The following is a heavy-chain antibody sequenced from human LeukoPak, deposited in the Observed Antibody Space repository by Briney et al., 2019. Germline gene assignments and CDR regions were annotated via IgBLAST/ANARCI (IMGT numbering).Heavy chain of an antibody. CDR1: GFSFSSYW. V-gene: IGHV3-74*01. J-gene: IGHJ3*02. Sequence: GGSLRLSCAASGFSFSSYWMHWVRQAPGKGLVWVSRIKGDGSYITYADSVKGRFTISRDNARNTLYLQMNSLRADDTAVYYCARGPGAFDIWGQGTMVTVSS. CDR2: IKGDGSYI. D-gene: IGHD2-2*01. CDR3: ARGPGAFDI.